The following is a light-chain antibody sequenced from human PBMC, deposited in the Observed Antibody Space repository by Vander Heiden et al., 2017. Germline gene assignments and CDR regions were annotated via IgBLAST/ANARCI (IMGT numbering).Light chain of an antibody. Sequence: DIQMTQSPSSLSASVGDRVTITCRASQSISSYLNWYQQKPGKAPNLLIYGVSSLQSGVPSRFRGSGSGTDFTLTISRLQPEDFATYYCQQRDSTPRTFGQRTKVEIK. CDR3: QQRDSTPRT. J-gene: IGKJ1*01. CDR1: QSISSY. V-gene: IGKV1-39*01. CDR2: GVS.